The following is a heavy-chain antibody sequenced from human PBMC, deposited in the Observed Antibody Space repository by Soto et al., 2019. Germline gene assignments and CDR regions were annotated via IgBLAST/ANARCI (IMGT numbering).Heavy chain of an antibody. D-gene: IGHD3-3*01. J-gene: IGHJ4*02. Sequence: EVQLLESGGDFKQPGGSLKLSCEGSGFNFSNYALNWVRQAPGKRLEWVSVISGNSGTTYYAASVKGRFTISRDNSKMTLYLQMNRLRADVTAVYYCAIGRAVTVFGVITPFDSWGQGTLGTVSS. CDR3: AIGRAVTVFGVITPFDS. V-gene: IGHV3-23*01. CDR2: ISGNSGTT. CDR1: GFNFSNYA.